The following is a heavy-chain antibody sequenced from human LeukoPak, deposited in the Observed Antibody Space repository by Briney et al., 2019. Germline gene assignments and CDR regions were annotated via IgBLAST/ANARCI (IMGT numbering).Heavy chain of an antibody. V-gene: IGHV3-74*01. Sequence: GGSLGLSCAASGFTFSSYWMHWVRQAPGKGLVWVSRINSDGSSTSYADSVKGRFTISRDNAKNTLYLQMNSLRAEDTAVYYCARTPHSSGYYYIDYYYYMDVWGKGTTVTVSS. J-gene: IGHJ6*03. D-gene: IGHD3-22*01. CDR1: GFTFSSYW. CDR3: ARTPHSSGYYYIDYYYYMDV. CDR2: INSDGSST.